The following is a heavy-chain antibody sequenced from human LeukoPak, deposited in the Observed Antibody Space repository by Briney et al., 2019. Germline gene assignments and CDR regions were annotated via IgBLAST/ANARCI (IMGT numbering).Heavy chain of an antibody. CDR2: ISWNSGSI. D-gene: IGHD3-22*01. J-gene: IGHJ4*02. CDR1: GFTFDDYA. V-gene: IGHV3-9*01. Sequence: PGRSLRLSCAASGFTFDDYAMHWVRQAPGKGLEWVSGISWNSGSIGYADSVKGRFTISRDNAKNSLYLQMNSLRAEDTALYYCARWHYYDSSGYYGGYYFDYWGQGTLVTVSS. CDR3: ARWHYYDSSGYYGGYYFDY.